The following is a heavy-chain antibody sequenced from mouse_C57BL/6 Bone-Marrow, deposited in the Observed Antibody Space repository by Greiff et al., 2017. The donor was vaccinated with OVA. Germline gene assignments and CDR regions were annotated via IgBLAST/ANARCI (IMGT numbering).Heavy chain of an antibody. CDR1: GFTFSDYG. D-gene: IGHD1-1*01. CDR2: ISSGSSTI. CDR3: ARGGGSSCFDY. V-gene: IGHV5-17*01. J-gene: IGHJ2*01. Sequence: EVKVVESGGGLVKPGGSLKLSCAASGFTFSDYGMHWVRQAPEKGLEWVAYISSGSSTIYYADTVKGRFTISRDNAKNTLFLQRTSLGSEDTAMFYCARGGGSSCFDYWGQGTTLTVSS.